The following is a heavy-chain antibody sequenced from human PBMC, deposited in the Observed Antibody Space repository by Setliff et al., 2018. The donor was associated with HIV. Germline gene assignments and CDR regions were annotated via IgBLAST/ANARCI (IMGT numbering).Heavy chain of an antibody. J-gene: IGHJ4*02. V-gene: IGHV4-30-4*08. CDR2: IHYSGFT. CDR3: ARYYYGSQTILDY. Sequence: SETLSLTCTVSGGSIASGDYYWNWIRQPPGKGLEWIGYIHYSGFTNYKPSLKSRVTISVDTSKNQFSLKLSSVTAADTAVYYCARYYYGSQTILDYWGQGTLVTVSS. D-gene: IGHD3-10*01. CDR1: GGSIASGDYY.